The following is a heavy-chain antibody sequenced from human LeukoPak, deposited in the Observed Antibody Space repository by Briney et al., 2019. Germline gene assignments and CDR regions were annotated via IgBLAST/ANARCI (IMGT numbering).Heavy chain of an antibody. Sequence: PSDTLSLTCTVSGHYFRYYYRRWLRQPPPKGLEWIGYMYKRECTNYHPSLKSRVTISLDTSKNHFSRKLSSVTAADTAVYYCGRGGRGISIFGGVILSGWYFYYWGQGTLVTVCS. CDR1: GHYFRYYY. CDR3: GRGGRGISIFGGVILSGWYFYY. D-gene: IGHD3-3*01. CDR2: MYKRECT. V-gene: IGHV4-59*12. J-gene: IGHJ4*02.